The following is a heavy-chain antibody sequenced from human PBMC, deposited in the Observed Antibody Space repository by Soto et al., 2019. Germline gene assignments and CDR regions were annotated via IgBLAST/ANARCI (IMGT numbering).Heavy chain of an antibody. CDR1: GYTFTSYG. CDR3: ARDYSWFGDQGTFDY. V-gene: IGHV1-18*01. J-gene: IGHJ4*02. D-gene: IGHD3-10*01. Sequence: ASVKVSCKASGYTFTSYGISWVRQAPGQGLEWMGWISAYNGNTNYAQKLQGRVTMTTDTSTSTAYMELRSLRSDDTAVYYCARDYSWFGDQGTFDYWGQGTLVTVSS. CDR2: ISAYNGNT.